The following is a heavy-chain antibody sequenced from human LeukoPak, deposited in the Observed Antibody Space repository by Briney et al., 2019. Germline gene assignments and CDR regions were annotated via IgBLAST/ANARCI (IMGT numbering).Heavy chain of an antibody. CDR3: ARDRGAMVRGVIDY. D-gene: IGHD3-10*01. V-gene: IGHV4-39*02. J-gene: IGHJ4*02. CDR2: IYYSGST. CDR1: GGSISSSSYY. Sequence: PSETLSLTCTVSGGSISSSSYYWGWIRQPPGKGLEWIGSIYYSGSTYYNPSLKSRVNISVDTSKNQFSLKLSSVTAADTAVYYCARDRGAMVRGVIDYWGQGTLVTVSS.